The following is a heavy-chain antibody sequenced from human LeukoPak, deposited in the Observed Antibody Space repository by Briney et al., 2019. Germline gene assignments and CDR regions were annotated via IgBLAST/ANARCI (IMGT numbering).Heavy chain of an antibody. D-gene: IGHD6-25*01. CDR2: ISSSNTYT. CDR3: EKDKESSGLYLTPYYCGIEV. V-gene: IGHV3-11*06. J-gene: IGHJ6*04. CDR1: GFTFSNYY. Sequence: PGGSLRLSCAASGFTFSNYYMTWIRQAPGKGLEWISYISSSNTYTHYADSVKGRFTISRDNAKKSLYLQMNSLRVEDTAVYYCEKDKESSGLYLTPYYCGIEVWGKGTTVTVSS.